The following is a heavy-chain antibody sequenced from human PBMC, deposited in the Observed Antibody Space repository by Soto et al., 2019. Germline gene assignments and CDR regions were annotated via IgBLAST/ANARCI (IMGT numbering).Heavy chain of an antibody. J-gene: IGHJ6*02. D-gene: IGHD6-13*01. CDR2: IIPIFGTA. CDR3: AREDAAAGGMDV. CDR1: GGTFSSYA. V-gene: IGHV1-69*13. Sequence: AASVKVSCKASGGTFSSYAISWVRQAPGQGLEWMGGIIPIFGTANYAQKFQGRVTITADESTSTAYMELSSLRSEDTAVYYCAREDAAAGGMDVWGQGTTVTVSS.